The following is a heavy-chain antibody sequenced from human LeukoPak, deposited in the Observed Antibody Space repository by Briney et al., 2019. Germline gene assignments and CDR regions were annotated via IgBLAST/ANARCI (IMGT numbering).Heavy chain of an antibody. V-gene: IGHV3-23*01. D-gene: IGHD5/OR15-5a*01. CDR2: IGSGDDL. CDR1: GFTLRIHA. CDR3: AKDATPGNSVYDHFDY. J-gene: IGHJ4*02. Sequence: GGSLRLSCAASGFTLRIHAMSWVRQAPGKGLEWVSTIGSGDDLHYADSVKGRFTVSRDDPQNTLYLQMNSLRAEDAAIYYCAKDATPGNSVYDHFDYWGQGTLVTVSS.